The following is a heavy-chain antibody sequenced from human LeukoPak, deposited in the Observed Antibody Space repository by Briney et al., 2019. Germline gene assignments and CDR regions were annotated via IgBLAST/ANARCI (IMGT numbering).Heavy chain of an antibody. J-gene: IGHJ5*02. CDR1: GYTFTSYG. Sequence: ASVKVSCTASGYTFTSYGISWVRQAPGQGLEWMGWISAYNGNTNYAQKLQGRVTMTTDTSTSTAYMELRSLRSDDTAVYYCARLKFGGVIVQSYWFDPWGQGTLVTVSS. V-gene: IGHV1-18*01. CDR3: ARLKFGGVIVQSYWFDP. CDR2: ISAYNGNT. D-gene: IGHD3-16*02.